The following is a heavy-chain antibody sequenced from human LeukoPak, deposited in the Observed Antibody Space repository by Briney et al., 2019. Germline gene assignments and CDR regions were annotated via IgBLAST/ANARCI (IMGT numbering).Heavy chain of an antibody. CDR3: ARSQFDY. CDR1: GFAFSSYW. J-gene: IGHJ4*02. Sequence: PGGSLRLSCATSGFAFSSYWMLWVSQVPGKGLVWVSRISGDGSTTTYADSVKGRFTISRDNTNNILYLQMNSLRAEDTAIYYCARSQFDYWGQGILVTVTS. V-gene: IGHV3-74*01. CDR2: ISGDGSTT.